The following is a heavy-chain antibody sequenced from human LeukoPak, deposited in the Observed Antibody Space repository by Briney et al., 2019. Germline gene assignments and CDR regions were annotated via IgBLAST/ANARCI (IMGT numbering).Heavy chain of an antibody. CDR1: GYTSTGYY. CDR3: ATEIAVAGTDADY. J-gene: IGHJ4*02. Sequence: ASVKVSCKASGYTSTGYYMHWVRQAPGQGLEWMGWINPNSGGTNYAQKFQGRVTMTRDTSISTAYMELSRLRSDDTAVYYCATEIAVAGTDADYWGQGTLVTVSS. CDR2: INPNSGGT. V-gene: IGHV1-2*02. D-gene: IGHD6-19*01.